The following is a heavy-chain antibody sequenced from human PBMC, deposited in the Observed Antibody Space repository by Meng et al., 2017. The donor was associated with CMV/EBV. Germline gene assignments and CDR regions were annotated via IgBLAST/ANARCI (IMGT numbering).Heavy chain of an antibody. CDR2: ISSSSSTI. Sequence: GESLKISCAASGFTFSSYSMNWVRQAPGKGLEWVSYISSSSSTIYYADSVKGRFTISRDNAKTSLYLQMNSLRAEDTAVYYCARDGGGATLPFDYWGQGTLVTVSS. D-gene: IGHD1-26*01. CDR1: GFTFSSYS. V-gene: IGHV3-48*04. CDR3: ARDGGGATLPFDY. J-gene: IGHJ4*02.